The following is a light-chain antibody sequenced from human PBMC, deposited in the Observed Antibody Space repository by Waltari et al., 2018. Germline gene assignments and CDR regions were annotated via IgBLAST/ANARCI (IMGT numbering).Light chain of an antibody. CDR1: SSDVGGYNY. CDR2: DVS. J-gene: IGLJ2*01. CDR3: SSYTSSSTSGV. Sequence: QSALTQPASVSGSPGQSITISCTGTSSDVGGYNYVSWYQQHPGKAPKLMIYDVSNRPSGVSNRFSGSKSGNTASLTSSGLQAEDEADYYCSSYTSSSTSGVFGGGTKLTVL. V-gene: IGLV2-14*03.